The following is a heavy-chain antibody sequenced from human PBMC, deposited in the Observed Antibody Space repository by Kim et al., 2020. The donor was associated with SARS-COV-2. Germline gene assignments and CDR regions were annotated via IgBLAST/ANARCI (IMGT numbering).Heavy chain of an antibody. V-gene: IGHV5-10-1*01. J-gene: IGHJ5*02. Sequence: GESLQISCKGSGYSFTSYWISWVRQMPGKGLEWMGRIDPSDSYTNYSPSFQGHVTISADKSISTAYLQWSSLKASDTAMYYCAITGNSSGSYYRRDWFDPWGQGTLVTVSS. CDR1: GYSFTSYW. CDR3: AITGNSSGSYYRRDWFDP. CDR2: IDPSDSYT. D-gene: IGHD1-26*01.